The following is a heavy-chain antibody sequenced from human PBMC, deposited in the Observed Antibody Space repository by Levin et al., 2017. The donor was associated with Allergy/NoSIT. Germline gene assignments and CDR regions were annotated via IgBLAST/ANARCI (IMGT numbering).Heavy chain of an antibody. CDR1: EYSFIGYY. V-gene: IGHV1-2*02. CDR3: ARGLSHYSDSSGYSTFDI. CDR2: INPNNGAT. Sequence: EYSFIGYYFHWVRLAPGQGPEWMGWINPNNGATHLGQKFQGRVTMTRDTSVSTAYLELRGLTSDDTAVYYCARGLSHYSDSSGYSTFDIWGQGILVTVSS. J-gene: IGHJ3*02. D-gene: IGHD3-22*01.